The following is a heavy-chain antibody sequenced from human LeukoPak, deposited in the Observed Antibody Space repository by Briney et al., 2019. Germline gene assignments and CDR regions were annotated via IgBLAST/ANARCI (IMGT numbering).Heavy chain of an antibody. CDR2: IYYSGST. J-gene: IGHJ4*02. V-gene: IGHV4-59*01. Sequence: KPSETLSLTCTVSGDSMSSYYWSWIRQPPGKGLEWIGYIYYSGSTNCNPSLKSRVTMSIDTSKNQFSLKLRFVTAADSAVYYCAGEHSGGYRFDYWGQGTLVTVSS. D-gene: IGHD3-22*01. CDR3: AGEHSGGYRFDY. CDR1: GDSMSSYY.